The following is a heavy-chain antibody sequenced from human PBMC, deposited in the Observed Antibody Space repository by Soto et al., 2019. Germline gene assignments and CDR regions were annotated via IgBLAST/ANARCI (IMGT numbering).Heavy chain of an antibody. Sequence: SETLSLTCTVSGGSISSGGYSWSWIRQPPGKGLEWIGSIYYSGSTYYNPSLKSRVTISVDTSKNQFSLKLSSVTAADTAVYYCARHTPAISISDHWGQGTLVTVSS. J-gene: IGHJ4*02. CDR2: IYYSGST. CDR3: ARHTPAISISDH. D-gene: IGHD2-15*01. V-gene: IGHV4-30-2*03. CDR1: GGSISSGGYS.